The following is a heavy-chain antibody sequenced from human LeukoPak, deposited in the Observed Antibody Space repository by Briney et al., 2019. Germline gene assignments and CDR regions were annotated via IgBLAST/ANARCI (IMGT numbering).Heavy chain of an antibody. CDR2: INHSGST. D-gene: IGHD3-10*01. V-gene: IGHV4-34*01. Sequence: SETLSLTCAVYGGSFSGYYWSWIRQPPGKGLEWIGEINHSGSTNYNPSLKSRVTTSVDTSKNQFSLKLSSVTAADTAVYYCARDVFGYGSGSWDGYWGQGILVTVSS. CDR3: ARDVFGYGSGSWDGY. CDR1: GGSFSGYY. J-gene: IGHJ4*02.